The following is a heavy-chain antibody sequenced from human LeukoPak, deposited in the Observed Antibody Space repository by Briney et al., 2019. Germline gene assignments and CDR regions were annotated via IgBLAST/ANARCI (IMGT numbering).Heavy chain of an antibody. CDR1: GGSLTGYY. D-gene: IGHD1-26*01. CDR2: IYYIGST. J-gene: IGHJ4*02. Sequence: SETLSLTCAVSGGSLTGYYWSWIRQPPGKGLEWIGYIYYIGSTNYNPSLKSRITISVDTSKSHFSLKLSSVTAADTAVYYCARVVGATGSSDYWGQGTLVTVSS. V-gene: IGHV4-59*01. CDR3: ARVVGATGSSDY.